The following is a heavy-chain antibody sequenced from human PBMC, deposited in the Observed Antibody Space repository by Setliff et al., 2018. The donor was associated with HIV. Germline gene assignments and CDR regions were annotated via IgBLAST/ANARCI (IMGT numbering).Heavy chain of an antibody. CDR3: ARAYYDSVWGSHRYRFYYFDY. CDR1: GYTFNNYY. V-gene: IGHV1-46*02. Sequence: ASVKVSCKASGYTFNNYYMNWVRQAPGQGLEWMGIINPSDNRTYYAQKFQGRVNMTRDTSTSSVYMELRSLRSEDMAVYYCARAYYDSVWGSHRYRFYYFDYWGQGSMVTVSS. D-gene: IGHD3-16*02. CDR2: INPSDNRT. J-gene: IGHJ4*02.